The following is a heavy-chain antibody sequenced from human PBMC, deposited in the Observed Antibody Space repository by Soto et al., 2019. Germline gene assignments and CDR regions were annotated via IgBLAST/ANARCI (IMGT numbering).Heavy chain of an antibody. Sequence: ASVKVSCKVSGYTLTDLSMHWVRQAPGEGLEWMGGFDPEDGETIYAQKFQGRVTMTEDTSTDTAYMELSSLRSEDTAVYYCATGGEYSSSPLTINWFDPWGQGTLVTVSS. CDR3: ATGGEYSSSPLTINWFDP. D-gene: IGHD6-6*01. V-gene: IGHV1-24*01. CDR2: FDPEDGET. CDR1: GYTLTDLS. J-gene: IGHJ5*02.